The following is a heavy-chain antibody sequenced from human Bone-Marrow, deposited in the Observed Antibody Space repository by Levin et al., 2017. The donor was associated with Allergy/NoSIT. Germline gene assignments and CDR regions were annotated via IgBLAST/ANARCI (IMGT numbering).Heavy chain of an antibody. CDR3: ARDSSSWYRAFEI. D-gene: IGHD3-22*01. CDR2: INSGGST. V-gene: IGHV3-53*01. CDR1: GITVRDHY. J-gene: IGHJ3*02. Sequence: GESLKISCAASGITVRDHYMNWVRQAPGKGLEWVSVINSGGSTNYAGSVKGRFTISRDNYKNTVDLQMNSLRAEDTAVYYCARDSSSWYRAFEIWGRGTVVTVS.